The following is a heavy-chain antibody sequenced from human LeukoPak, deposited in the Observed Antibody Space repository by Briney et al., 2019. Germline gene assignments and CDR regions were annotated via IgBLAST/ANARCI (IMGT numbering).Heavy chain of an antibody. Sequence: SETLSLTCAVYGGSFSGYYWSWIRQPPGKGLEWIGEINHSGSTNYNPSLKSRVTISVATSKNQFSLKLSSVTAADTAVYYCARGRKRHIVVVPAALDYWGQGTLVTVSS. J-gene: IGHJ4*02. CDR3: ARGRKRHIVVVPAALDY. CDR1: GGSFSGYY. CDR2: INHSGST. D-gene: IGHD2-2*01. V-gene: IGHV4-34*01.